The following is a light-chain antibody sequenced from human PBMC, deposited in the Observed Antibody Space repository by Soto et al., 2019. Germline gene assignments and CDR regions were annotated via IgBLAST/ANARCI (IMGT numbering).Light chain of an antibody. V-gene: IGKV3-11*01. Sequence: EIVMTQSPGTLSLSPGETATLSCRASQSVSSNYVAWFHQKPGQAPRLLIYDASNRATGIPARFSGSGSGTDFTLTISSLEPDDFAVYYCQHRSDWPLTFGQGTRLEIK. J-gene: IGKJ5*01. CDR1: QSVSSN. CDR2: DAS. CDR3: QHRSDWPLT.